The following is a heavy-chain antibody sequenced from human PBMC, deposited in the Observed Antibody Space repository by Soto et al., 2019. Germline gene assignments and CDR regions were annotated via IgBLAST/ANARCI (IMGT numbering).Heavy chain of an antibody. D-gene: IGHD4-4*01. CDR2: ISYDGSTT. CDR3: ARHLASTVTTSDWFDP. V-gene: IGHV3-30*09. Sequence: QVQLVESGGGVVQPGRSLRLSCEASGFTFSRHAMHWVRQAPAKGLEWVATISYDGSTTYHADSVKGRFAISRDNAKNTLYLQMNSLRTDDTAVYFCARHLASTVTTSDWFDPWGQGTLVTVSS. CDR1: GFTFSRHA. J-gene: IGHJ5*02.